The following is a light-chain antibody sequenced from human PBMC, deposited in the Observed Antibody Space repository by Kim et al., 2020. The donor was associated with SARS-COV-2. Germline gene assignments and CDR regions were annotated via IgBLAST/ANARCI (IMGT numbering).Light chain of an antibody. CDR3: QQFNNWPYT. CDR1: QSVTSK. Sequence: VSPGERATLSCRASQSVTSKLAWYQQKPGQPPRLFIYGASTRATGIPARFSGSGSGTEFTLTINSLQSEDFAVYYCQQFNNWPYTFGQGTKLEI. V-gene: IGKV3-15*01. CDR2: GAS. J-gene: IGKJ2*01.